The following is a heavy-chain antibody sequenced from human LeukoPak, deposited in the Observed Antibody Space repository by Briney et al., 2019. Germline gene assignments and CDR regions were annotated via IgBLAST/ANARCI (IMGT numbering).Heavy chain of an antibody. CDR2: ISWYSGSI. Sequence: SLRLSCAASGFTFDDYAMYWVRQAPGKGLEWVSSISWYSGSIGYADSVTGRVTISRDNAKNSLYLQMNSLRAEDTALYYCAKGLNGYLGPALDYWGQGTLVTVSS. V-gene: IGHV3-9*01. CDR1: GFTFDDYA. J-gene: IGHJ4*02. D-gene: IGHD3-9*01. CDR3: AKGLNGYLGPALDY.